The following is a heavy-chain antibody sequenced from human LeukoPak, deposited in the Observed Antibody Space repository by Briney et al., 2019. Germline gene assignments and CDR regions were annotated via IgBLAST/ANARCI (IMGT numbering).Heavy chain of an antibody. CDR1: GGSISSYY. J-gene: IGHJ3*02. CDR2: IYTSGST. D-gene: IGHD3-22*01. Sequence: ETLSLTCTVSGGSISSYYWSWIRQPAGKGLEWIGRIYTSGSTNYNPSLKSRVTMSVDTSKNQFSLKLSSVTAADTAVYYCARDASDYYDSSGYYLGAFDIWGQGTMVTVSS. CDR3: ARDASDYYDSSGYYLGAFDI. V-gene: IGHV4-4*07.